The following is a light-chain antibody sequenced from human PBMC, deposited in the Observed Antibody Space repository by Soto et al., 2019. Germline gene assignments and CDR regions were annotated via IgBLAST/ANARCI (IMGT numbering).Light chain of an antibody. CDR1: QSISSW. V-gene: IGKV1-5*03. Sequence: DIQMTQSPSSXSASVGDRVTITCRASQSISSWLAWYQQRPGKAPKLLIYKASSLESGVPSRFSGSGSGTEFTLTISSLQPDDFATYYCQHYNSYSPMYTFGQGTKVDTK. CDR2: KAS. J-gene: IGKJ2*01. CDR3: QHYNSYSPMYT.